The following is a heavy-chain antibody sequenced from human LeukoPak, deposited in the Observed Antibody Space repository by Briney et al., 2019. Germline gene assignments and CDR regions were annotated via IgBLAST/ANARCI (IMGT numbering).Heavy chain of an antibody. CDR2: IYTSGSP. V-gene: IGHV4-61*02. J-gene: IGHJ4*02. CDR1: GGSISSGSFY. D-gene: IGHD6-25*01. Sequence: PSQTLSLTCTVSGGSISSGSFYWSWIRQPAGKGLEWIGRIYTSGSPNYNPSLKSRVTISVDTSKNQFSLKVSSVTAADTAVYYCARANPLIAAEDYWGQGTLVTVSS. CDR3: ARANPLIAAEDY.